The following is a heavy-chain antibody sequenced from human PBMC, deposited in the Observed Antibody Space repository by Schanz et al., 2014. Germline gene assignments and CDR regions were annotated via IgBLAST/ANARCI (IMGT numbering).Heavy chain of an antibody. Sequence: VQLVESGGGVVQPGRSLRLSCSASGFTLSSYGMHWVRQAPGKGLEWVSYISGSSSTKYYADSVKGRFTISRDNSKNTLYLQMNSLRAEDTAVYYCARPSDSSWYMDVWGKGTTVTVSS. J-gene: IGHJ6*03. CDR3: ARPSDSSWYMDV. CDR2: ISGSSSTK. V-gene: IGHV3-48*01. D-gene: IGHD2-21*02. CDR1: GFTLSSYG.